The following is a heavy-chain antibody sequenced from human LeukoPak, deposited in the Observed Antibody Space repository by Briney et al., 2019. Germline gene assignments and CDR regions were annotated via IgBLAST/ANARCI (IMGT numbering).Heavy chain of an antibody. CDR2: ISGRGDST. D-gene: IGHD5-12*01. V-gene: IGHV3-23*01. CDR3: TRETSGRALRRLDY. CDR1: RFTFSSYA. J-gene: IGHJ4*02. Sequence: GGSLRLSCAASRFTFSSYAMSWVRQAPGKGLEWVSTISGRGDSTYYADSVKGRFTISRDNAKNSLYLQMNSLRAEDTAVYYCTRETSGRALRRLDYWGQGTLVTVSS.